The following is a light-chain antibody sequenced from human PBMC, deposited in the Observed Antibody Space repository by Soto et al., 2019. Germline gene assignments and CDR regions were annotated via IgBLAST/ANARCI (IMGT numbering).Light chain of an antibody. CDR1: SSNIGSNT. V-gene: IGLV1-44*01. J-gene: IGLJ3*02. CDR2: SNN. Sequence: QSVLTQPPSASGTPGQRVTISCSGSSSNIGSNTVNWYQQLPGTAPKLLIYSNNQRPLGVPDRFSGSKSGTSASLAISGLQSEDEADYYCAAWDDSLNGWVFGGGTQLPS. CDR3: AAWDDSLNGWV.